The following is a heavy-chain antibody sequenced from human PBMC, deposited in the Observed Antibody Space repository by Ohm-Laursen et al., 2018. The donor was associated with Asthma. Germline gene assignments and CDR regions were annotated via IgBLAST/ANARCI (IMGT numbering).Heavy chain of an antibody. CDR1: GFTFRSYA. D-gene: IGHD3-16*01. V-gene: IGHV3-30-3*01. CDR3: ARGSDPAAQGGDY. CDR2: GGSYYDGGLK. J-gene: IGHJ4*02. Sequence: SLRLSCAASGFTFRSYAMHWVRQAPGKGLEWVAVGGSYYDGGLKYYADSVNGRFTVSRDDSKINLHLQMNSLRAEDMSGYYCARGSDPAAQGGDYWGQGTLVTVSS.